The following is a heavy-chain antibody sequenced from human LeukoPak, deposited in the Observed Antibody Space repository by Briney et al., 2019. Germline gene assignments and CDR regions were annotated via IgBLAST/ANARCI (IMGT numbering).Heavy chain of an antibody. CDR1: GFTFNDYW. D-gene: IGHD6-6*01. CDR2: IKPDGSEK. V-gene: IGHV3-7*01. CDR3: ARRGRPDY. J-gene: IGHJ4*02. Sequence: GGSLKLSCAASGFTFNDYWMSWVRQAPGKGVEWVANIKPDGSEKYYVDSVKGRFTISRDNARNSLYLQMNSVRAEDTAVYYCARRGRPDYWGQGTLVTVSS.